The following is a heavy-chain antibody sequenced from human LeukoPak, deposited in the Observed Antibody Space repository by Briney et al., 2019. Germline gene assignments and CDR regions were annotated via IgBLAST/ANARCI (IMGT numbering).Heavy chain of an antibody. Sequence: VASVKVSCKASGGTFSSYAISWVRQAPGQGLEWMGGIIPIFGTANYAQKFQGRVTITADKSTSTAYMELSSLRSEDTAVYYCARVAVYSSLGRPTEQNFDYWGQGTLVTVSS. J-gene: IGHJ4*02. CDR3: ARVAVYSSLGRPTEQNFDY. D-gene: IGHD6-6*01. CDR1: GGTFSSYA. CDR2: IIPIFGTA. V-gene: IGHV1-69*06.